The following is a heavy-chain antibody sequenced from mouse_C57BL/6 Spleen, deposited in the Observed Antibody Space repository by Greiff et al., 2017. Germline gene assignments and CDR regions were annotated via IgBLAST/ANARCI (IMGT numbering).Heavy chain of an antibody. Sequence: QVQLQQPGAELVKPGASVQLSCKASGYTFTSYWMHWVKQRPGQGLEWIGMLHPNSGSTNYNEKFKSKATLTVDKSSRTAYMQLRRLTSEYSAVYYGARSLLRVYYFDCWGQGTTLTVSS. CDR1: GYTFTSYW. J-gene: IGHJ2*01. CDR2: LHPNSGST. V-gene: IGHV1-64*01. CDR3: ARSLLRVYYFDC. D-gene: IGHD1-1*01.